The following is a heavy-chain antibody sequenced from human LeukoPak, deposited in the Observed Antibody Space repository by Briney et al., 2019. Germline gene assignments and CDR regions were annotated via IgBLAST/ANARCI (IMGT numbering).Heavy chain of an antibody. CDR3: ARGISGSGSYGHFDY. J-gene: IGHJ4*02. V-gene: IGHV4-34*01. CDR1: GGSFSDYW. D-gene: IGHD1-26*01. Sequence: SETLSLTCAVYGGSFSDYWWTWIRQSPGKGLEWIGEVNHSGRTNYNPSLKSRVTMSVDTSKNQFSLRLSSVTAADTAIYYCARGISGSGSYGHFDYWGQGILVTVSS. CDR2: VNHSGRT.